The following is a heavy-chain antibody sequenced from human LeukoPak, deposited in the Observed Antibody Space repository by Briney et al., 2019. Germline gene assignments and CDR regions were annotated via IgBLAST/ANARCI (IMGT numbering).Heavy chain of an antibody. CDR3: AKFSGPYSSGWYFDY. V-gene: IGHV3-33*06. Sequence: GSLRLSCAASGFTFSSYGMHWVRQAPGKGPEWVAVIWYDGSNKYYADSVKGRFTISRDNSKNTLYLQMNSLRAEDTAVYYCAKFSGPYSSGWYFDYWGQGTLVTVSS. J-gene: IGHJ4*02. CDR2: IWYDGSNK. D-gene: IGHD6-19*01. CDR1: GFTFSSYG.